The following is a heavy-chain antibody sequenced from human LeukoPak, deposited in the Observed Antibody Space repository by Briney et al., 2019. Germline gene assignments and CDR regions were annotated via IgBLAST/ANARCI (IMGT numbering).Heavy chain of an antibody. D-gene: IGHD6-19*01. CDR3: ARGPPSSGWSSHFDY. CDR2: ISGSGGST. Sequence: PGGSLRLSCAASGFTFSSYAMSWVRQAPGKGLEWVSAISGSGGSTYYADSVKGRFTISRDNSKNTLYLQMNSLRAEDTAVYYCARGPPSSGWSSHFDYWGQGTLVTVSS. J-gene: IGHJ4*02. CDR1: GFTFSSYA. V-gene: IGHV3-23*01.